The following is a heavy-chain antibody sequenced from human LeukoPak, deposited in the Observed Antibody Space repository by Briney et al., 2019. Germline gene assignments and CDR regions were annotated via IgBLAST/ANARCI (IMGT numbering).Heavy chain of an antibody. J-gene: IGHJ4*02. Sequence: ASVNVPHKASGYTLTNYYIHWGQQAPGQGLEWMGIIDPSAGSTTYAQRFQGRVTMTRDTSTGTVYVELSSLRSDDTAVYYCVRAYNREAVTGRTYAPSDYRGEGTLVTVSS. D-gene: IGHD6-19*01. CDR2: IDPSAGST. CDR1: GYTLTNYY. CDR3: VRAYNREAVTGRTYAPSDY. V-gene: IGHV1-46*01.